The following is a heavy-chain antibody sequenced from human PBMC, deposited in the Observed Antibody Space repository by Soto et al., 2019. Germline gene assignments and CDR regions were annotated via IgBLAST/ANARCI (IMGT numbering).Heavy chain of an antibody. CDR1: GGTFSSYA. D-gene: IGHD2-2*01. CDR2: IIPIFGTA. V-gene: IGHV1-69*13. CDR3: ARANCSSTSCRQNFDY. J-gene: IGHJ4*02. Sequence: ASVKVSCKASGGTFSSYAISWVRQAPGQGLEWMGGIIPIFGTANYAQKFQGRVTITADESTSTAYMELSSLRSEDTAVYYCARANCSSTSCRQNFDYWGQGTLVTVSS.